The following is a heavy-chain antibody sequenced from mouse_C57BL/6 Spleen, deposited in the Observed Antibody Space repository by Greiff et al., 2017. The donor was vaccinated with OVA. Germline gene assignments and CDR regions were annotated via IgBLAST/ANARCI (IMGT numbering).Heavy chain of an antibody. CDR2: IYPSDGET. CDR3: ATPCGSSYEFAY. V-gene: IGHV1-61*01. D-gene: IGHD1-1*01. Sequence: QVQLQQPGAELVRPGSSVKLSCKASGYTFTSYWMEWVKQRPGQGLEWIGNIYPSDGETHYNQQFKDKATLTVDKSSSTAYMQLSSLTSEDSAVYYCATPCGSSYEFAYWGQGTLVTVSA. CDR1: GYTFTSYW. J-gene: IGHJ3*01.